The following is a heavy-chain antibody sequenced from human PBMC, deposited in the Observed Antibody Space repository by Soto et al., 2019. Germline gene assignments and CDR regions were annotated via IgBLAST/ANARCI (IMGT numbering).Heavy chain of an antibody. V-gene: IGHV4-61*01. Sequence: QVQLQESGPGLVKPSETLSLTCTFSGGSVSSGSYYWSWIRQPPGKGLEWIGYIYFSGSTNYNPSHTSRVTISVDTSKNQYSLKLSSVTAADTAVYYCARDRHSSGWYDPDYYGIDVWGQGTTVTVS. D-gene: IGHD6-19*01. CDR3: ARDRHSSGWYDPDYYGIDV. CDR1: GGSVSSGSYY. CDR2: IYFSGST. J-gene: IGHJ6*02.